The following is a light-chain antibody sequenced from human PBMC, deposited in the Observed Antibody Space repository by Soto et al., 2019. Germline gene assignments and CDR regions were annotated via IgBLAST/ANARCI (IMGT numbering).Light chain of an antibody. CDR1: QAISTY. V-gene: IGKV1-33*01. CDR3: QHYDDLPLT. CDR2: DAY. J-gene: IGKJ4*01. Sequence: DIQMTQSPSSLSASVGDRVTITCQASQAISTYLNWYQQKPGKAPKLLIYDAYDLAPGVPSRFTGSGSGTHFSLSIRSLQPEDVATYYCQHYDDLPLTFGGGTKVDIK.